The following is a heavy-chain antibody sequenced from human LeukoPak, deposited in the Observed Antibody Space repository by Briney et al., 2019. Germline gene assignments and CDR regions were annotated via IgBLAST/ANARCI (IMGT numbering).Heavy chain of an antibody. J-gene: IGHJ4*02. Sequence: GGSLRLSCAASGFTFSSYWMSWVRQAPGKGLEGVANIKQDGSEKYYVDSVKGRLTISRDKAKNTLYLKMNSLRAEDRAVYYCARARPLWFGDYWGQGTLVTVSA. CDR1: GFTFSSYW. V-gene: IGHV3-7*03. CDR2: IKQDGSEK. CDR3: ARARPLWFGDY. D-gene: IGHD3-10*01.